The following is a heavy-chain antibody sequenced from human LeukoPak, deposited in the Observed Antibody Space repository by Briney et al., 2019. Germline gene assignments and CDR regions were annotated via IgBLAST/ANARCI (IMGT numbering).Heavy chain of an antibody. V-gene: IGHV5-10-1*01. Sequence: GESLGISCKGSGYSFTSYWISWVRQMPGKGLEWMGRIDPSDSYTRYSPSFQGHVTISVDKSMSTAYLQWSSLKASDTAMYYCARHQGFGESAFIYWGQGTLVTVSS. D-gene: IGHD3-10*01. CDR3: ARHQGFGESAFIY. J-gene: IGHJ4*02. CDR2: IDPSDSYT. CDR1: GYSFTSYW.